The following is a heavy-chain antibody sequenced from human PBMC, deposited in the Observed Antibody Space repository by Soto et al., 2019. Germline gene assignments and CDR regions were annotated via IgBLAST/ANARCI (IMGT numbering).Heavy chain of an antibody. CDR1: GYTFTSYG. D-gene: IGHD3-22*01. J-gene: IGHJ4*02. CDR2: ISAYNGNT. CDR3: ARDPRIDYYDSSGSFDY. V-gene: IGHV1-18*01. Sequence: ASVKVSCKASGYTFTSYGISWVRQAPGKGLEWMGWISAYNGNTNYAQKLQGRVTMTTDTSTSTAYMELRSLRSDDTAVYYCARDPRIDYYDSSGSFDYWGQGTPVTVSS.